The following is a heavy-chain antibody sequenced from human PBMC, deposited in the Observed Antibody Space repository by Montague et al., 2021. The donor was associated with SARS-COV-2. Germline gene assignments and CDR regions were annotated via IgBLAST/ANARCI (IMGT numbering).Heavy chain of an antibody. CDR2: IYSGGST. V-gene: IGHV3-66*02. CDR1: GLTVSSNY. CDR3: ARDSYGMDV. Sequence: SLRLSCAASGLTVSSNYMSWVRQAPGKGLEWVSVIYSGGSTYYADSVKGRFTISRDNSKNTLYLQMNSLRDEGTAMYYCARDSYGMDVWGQGTTVTVSS. J-gene: IGHJ6*02.